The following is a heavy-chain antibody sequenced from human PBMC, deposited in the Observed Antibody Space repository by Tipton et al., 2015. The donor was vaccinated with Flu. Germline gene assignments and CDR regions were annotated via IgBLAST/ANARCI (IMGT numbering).Heavy chain of an antibody. J-gene: IGHJ4*01. Sequence: QLVQSGAEVKKPGEPLKISCKGSGYSFSSYWIGWVRQMPGKGLEWMGIINPDASETRYSPSFHGQVTISVDKSIRTAYLQWSSRKASDTAIYYCARPRLESSSWPIDYWGRGTLVTVSS. CDR3: ARPRLESSSWPIDY. D-gene: IGHD6-13*01. CDR1: GYSFSSYW. V-gene: IGHV5-51*01. CDR2: INPDASET.